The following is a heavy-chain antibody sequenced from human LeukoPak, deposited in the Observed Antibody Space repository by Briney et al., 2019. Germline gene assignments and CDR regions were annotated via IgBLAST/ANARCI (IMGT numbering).Heavy chain of an antibody. D-gene: IGHD1-14*01. Sequence: PSETLPLTCAVSGGSISSGGYSWSWIRQPPGKGLEWIGYIYYSGSTYYNPSLKSRVTISVDTSKNQFSLKLSSVTAADTAVYYCASSPPDLRSGSYFQHWGQGTLVTVSP. CDR2: IYYSGST. V-gene: IGHV4-30-4*07. CDR3: ASSPPDLRSGSYFQH. CDR1: GGSISSGGYS. J-gene: IGHJ1*01.